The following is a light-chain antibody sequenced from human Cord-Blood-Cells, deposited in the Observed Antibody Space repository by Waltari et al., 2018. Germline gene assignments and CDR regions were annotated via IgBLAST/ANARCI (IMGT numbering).Light chain of an antibody. Sequence: IGITQSPSLLSASTGDKVTIHCRTSQGVSSYLAWYQQKPGKAPQLLIYAASTLQSGVPARFSGSGSGTDFTLTISCLQSEDFATYYCQQYCSLPRTFGQGTKVEIK. CDR2: AAS. J-gene: IGKJ1*01. CDR1: QGVSSY. CDR3: QQYCSLPRT. V-gene: IGKV1D-8*02.